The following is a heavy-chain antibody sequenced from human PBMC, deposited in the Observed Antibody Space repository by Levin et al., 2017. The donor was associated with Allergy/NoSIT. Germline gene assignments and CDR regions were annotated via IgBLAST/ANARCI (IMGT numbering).Heavy chain of an antibody. Sequence: GESLKISCAASGFTFSSYGMHWVRQAPGKGLEWVAVIWDDGYKKYYADSVKGRFTISRDNSKNTLDLQMNGLSAEDTAVYYCARVLRFYYYYYMDVWGKGTTVTVSS. D-gene: IGHD5-12*01. CDR3: ARVLRFYYYYYMDV. J-gene: IGHJ6*03. V-gene: IGHV3-33*01. CDR1: GFTFSSYG. CDR2: IWDDGYKK.